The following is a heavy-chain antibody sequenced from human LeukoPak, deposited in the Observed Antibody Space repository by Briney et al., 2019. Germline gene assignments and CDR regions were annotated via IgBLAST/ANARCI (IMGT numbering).Heavy chain of an antibody. Sequence: GGSLRLSCAASGFTFSSYSINWVRQAPGKGLEWASYISSSSSSIYYADSVKGRFTISRDNAKSSLYLQMNSLRAEDTAVYYCAREPHYGDYWGQGTLVTVSS. CDR3: AREPHYGDY. CDR2: ISSSSSSI. CDR1: GFTFSSYS. J-gene: IGHJ4*02. V-gene: IGHV3-48*04.